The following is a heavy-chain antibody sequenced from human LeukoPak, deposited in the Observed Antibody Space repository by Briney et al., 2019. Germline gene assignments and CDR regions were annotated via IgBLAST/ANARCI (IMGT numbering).Heavy chain of an antibody. CDR1: GFTFSSYA. CDR2: ISYDGSNK. D-gene: IGHD1-26*01. CDR3: ARAVHRGDY. Sequence: GGSLRLSCAASGFTFSSYAMHWVRQAPGKGLEWVAVISYDGSNKYYADSVKGRFTISRDNAKNSLYLQMNSLRAEDTAVYYCARAVHRGDYWGQGTLVTVSS. J-gene: IGHJ4*02. V-gene: IGHV3-30-3*01.